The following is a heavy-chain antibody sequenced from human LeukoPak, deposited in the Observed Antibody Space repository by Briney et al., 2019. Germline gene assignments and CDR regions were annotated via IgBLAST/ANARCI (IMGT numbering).Heavy chain of an antibody. Sequence: PGGSLRLSCAASGFTFSSSWMNWVRQAPGKGLEWVSYISSSGSTIYYADSVKGRFTISRDNAKNSLYLQMNSLRAEDTAVYYCARDKWLRNYYDSSGYYLGAFDIWGQGTMVTVSS. CDR3: ARDKWLRNYYDSSGYYLGAFDI. J-gene: IGHJ3*02. V-gene: IGHV3-48*04. D-gene: IGHD3-22*01. CDR1: GFTFSSSW. CDR2: ISSSGSTI.